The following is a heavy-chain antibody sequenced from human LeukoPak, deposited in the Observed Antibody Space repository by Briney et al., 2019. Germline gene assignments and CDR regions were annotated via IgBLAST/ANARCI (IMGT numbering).Heavy chain of an antibody. V-gene: IGHV3-23*01. Sequence: GGSLRLSCAASGFSFSSYAMSWVRQAPGKGLEWVSVIGGGPGNTYYTDSVKGRFTISRDNSKNTLYLHSNSLRAEDTAVYYCAKGKGPTANWYFDVWGRGTLVTVSS. CDR3: AKGKGPTANWYFDV. J-gene: IGHJ2*01. CDR2: IGGGPGNT. D-gene: IGHD2-21*02. CDR1: GFSFSSYA.